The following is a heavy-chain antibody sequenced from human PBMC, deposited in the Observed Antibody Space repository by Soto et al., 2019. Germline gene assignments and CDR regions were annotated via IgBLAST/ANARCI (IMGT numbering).Heavy chain of an antibody. Sequence: ASVKVCGEASGYTFTSYYIHWARQAPGQGLEWVGIINPSAGSTSYAQNFQGRGTMTRDTSTSTVYMELSSLRSEDTAVYYCARVPLYSDSSGYYYDHYYGMDVWGQGTTVTVSS. CDR1: GYTFTSYY. J-gene: IGHJ6*02. CDR2: INPSAGST. V-gene: IGHV1-46*01. D-gene: IGHD3-22*01. CDR3: ARVPLYSDSSGYYYDHYYGMDV.